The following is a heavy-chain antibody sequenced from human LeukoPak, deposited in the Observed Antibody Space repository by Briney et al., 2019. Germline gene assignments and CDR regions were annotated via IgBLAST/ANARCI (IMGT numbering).Heavy chain of an antibody. J-gene: IGHJ6*02. V-gene: IGHV3-23*01. CDR2: ISGSGGST. CDR1: GFTFSSYA. Sequence: GGSLRLSCAASGFTFSSYAMSWVRQPPGKGLEWLSAISGSGGSTYYADCVKGWFNISRDNSKNTLYLQMNSLRAEDTAVYDCAKSRQGGAMIAYAMDVWGQGTTVTVSS. CDR3: AKSRQGGAMIAYAMDV. D-gene: IGHD3-22*01.